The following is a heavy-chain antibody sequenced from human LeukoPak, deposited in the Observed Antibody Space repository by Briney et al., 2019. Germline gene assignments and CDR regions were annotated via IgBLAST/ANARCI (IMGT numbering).Heavy chain of an antibody. CDR1: GFTFSSFG. CDR3: AREALVVVATGAFDI. Sequence: GGSLRLSCAASGFTFSSFGMNWVRQAPGKGLEWVSYISSSGSTIYYADSVKGRFTISRDNAKNSLYLQMNRLRAEDTAVYCCAREALVVVATGAFDIWGQGTMVTVSS. J-gene: IGHJ3*02. D-gene: IGHD2-15*01. CDR2: ISSSGSTI. V-gene: IGHV3-48*04.